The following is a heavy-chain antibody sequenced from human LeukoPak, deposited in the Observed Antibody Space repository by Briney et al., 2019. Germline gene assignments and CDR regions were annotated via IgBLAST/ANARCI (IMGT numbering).Heavy chain of an antibody. CDR3: ARAYCGGDCWYYFDY. CDR1: GGSISSTTYY. J-gene: IGHJ4*02. D-gene: IGHD2-21*02. Sequence: SETLSLTCTVSGGSISSTTYYWGWIRQPPGKDLEWIGEINHSGSTNYNPSLKSRVTISVDTSKNQFSLKLSSVTAADTAVYYCARAYCGGDCWYYFDYWGQGTLVTVSS. CDR2: INHSGST. V-gene: IGHV4-39*07.